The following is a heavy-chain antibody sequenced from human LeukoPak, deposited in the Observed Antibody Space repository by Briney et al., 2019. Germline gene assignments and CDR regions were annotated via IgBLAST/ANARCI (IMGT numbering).Heavy chain of an antibody. V-gene: IGHV4-59*01. CDR3: ARERAPHNWFDP. J-gene: IGHJ5*02. Sequence: SETLSLTCTVSGGSISSYYWSWIRQPPGKGLEWIGYIYYSGSTNYNPSLKSRVTISVDTSKNQFSLELSSVTAADTAVYYCARERAPHNWFDPWGQGPRSPSHQ. CDR2: IYYSGST. CDR1: GGSISSYY.